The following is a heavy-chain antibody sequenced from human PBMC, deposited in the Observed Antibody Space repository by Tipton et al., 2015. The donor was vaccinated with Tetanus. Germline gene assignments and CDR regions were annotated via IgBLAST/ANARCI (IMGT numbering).Heavy chain of an antibody. D-gene: IGHD5-18*01. Sequence: TLSLTCSVSSDSISSSYWSWIRQPPGKGLEWLGIIYFDGNTFYSPSFTGRVTLSVDTARDQFSLRLTSVTAADTAIYYCARRGFCYGNSCQVMGGFDIWGQGTLVTVSS. CDR2: IYFDGNT. CDR1: SDSISSSY. CDR3: ARRGFCYGNSCQVMGGFDI. V-gene: IGHV4-59*04. J-gene: IGHJ3*02.